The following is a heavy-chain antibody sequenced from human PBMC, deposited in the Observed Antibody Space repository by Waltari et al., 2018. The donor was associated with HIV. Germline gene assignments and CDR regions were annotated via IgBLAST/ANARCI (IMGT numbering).Heavy chain of an antibody. CDR2: IKQDGGEK. V-gene: IGHV3-7*01. CDR3: ATSRTFDY. D-gene: IGHD2-2*01. Sequence: EVQLVESGGGLVQPGGSLRLSCAASGLTFSRYWMSWVRQAPGKGLEWVANIKQDGGEKYYVDSVKGRFAISRDNAQNSLYLQMNNLRAEDTAVYFCATSRTFDYWGQGTLVTVSS. CDR1: GLTFSRYW. J-gene: IGHJ4*02.